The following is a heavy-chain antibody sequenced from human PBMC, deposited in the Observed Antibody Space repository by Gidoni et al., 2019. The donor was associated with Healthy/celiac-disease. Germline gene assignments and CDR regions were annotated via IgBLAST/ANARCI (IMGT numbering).Heavy chain of an antibody. CDR3: AREERGYSYGYDY. V-gene: IGHV1-69*01. J-gene: IGHJ4*02. D-gene: IGHD5-18*01. CDR1: GGTFSSYA. Sequence: QVQLVQPGAEVEKPGSSVKVSCKASGGTFSSYAISWVRQAPGQGLERMGGIIPIFGTAHYAQKFQGRVTITADESTSTAYMELSSLRSEDTAVYYCAREERGYSYGYDYWGQGTLVTVSS. CDR2: IIPIFGTA.